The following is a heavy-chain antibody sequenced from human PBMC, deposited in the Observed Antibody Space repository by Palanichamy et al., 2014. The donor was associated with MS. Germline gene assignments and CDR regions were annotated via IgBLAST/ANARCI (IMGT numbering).Heavy chain of an antibody. CDR3: AGDLGRDAYNYGGMDV. CDR1: GFTVGSNY. Sequence: EVQLVESGGGLVQPGGSLRLSCAASGFTVGSNYMTWVRQAPRKGLEWVSVIYSGGSTYYADSVKGRFTVSRNNSKNTLYLQMNSLRAEDTAVYYCAGDLGRDAYNYGGMDVWGQGTTVTVSS. V-gene: IGHV3-66*01. D-gene: IGHD5-24*01. CDR2: IYSGGST. J-gene: IGHJ6*02.